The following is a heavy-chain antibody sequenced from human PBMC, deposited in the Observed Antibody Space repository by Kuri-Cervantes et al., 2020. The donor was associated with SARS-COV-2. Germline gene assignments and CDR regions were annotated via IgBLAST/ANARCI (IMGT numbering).Heavy chain of an antibody. J-gene: IGHJ4*02. CDR1: GFTFSSYA. Sequence: GGSLRLSCAASGFTFSSYAMGWVRQAPGKGLEWVSCIKGGSGTTYYAASVKGRFTVSRDNAKNTLYLLMSSLRVEDTAMYYCARDLGVAPDFWGQGTQVTVSS. V-gene: IGHV3-23*01. CDR2: IKGGSGTT. D-gene: IGHD3-16*01. CDR3: ARDLGVAPDF.